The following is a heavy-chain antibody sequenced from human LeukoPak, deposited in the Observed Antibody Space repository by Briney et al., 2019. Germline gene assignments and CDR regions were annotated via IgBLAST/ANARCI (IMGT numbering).Heavy chain of an antibody. CDR2: ISSNGGST. D-gene: IGHD6-13*01. CDR3: ARGGDVLAAAGKHPYYYCYGMDV. Sequence: GGSLRLSCAASGFTFRSYAMHWARQAPGKGLEYVSAISSNGGSTYYANSVKGRFTISRDNSKNTLYLQMGSLRAEDMAVYYCARGGDVLAAAGKHPYYYCYGMDVWGQGTTVTVSS. V-gene: IGHV3-64*01. J-gene: IGHJ6*02. CDR1: GFTFRSYA.